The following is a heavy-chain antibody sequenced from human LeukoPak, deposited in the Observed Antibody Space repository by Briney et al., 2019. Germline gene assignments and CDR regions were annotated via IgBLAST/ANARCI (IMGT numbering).Heavy chain of an antibody. D-gene: IGHD6-6*01. CDR1: VYTFTSYV. J-gene: IGHJ6*03. CDR3: ASDGSSSFDYYYYLDV. CDR2: MKPNSGNT. Sequence: SSVQDSCQASVYTFTSYVIHWLRPATGQGLEWMGWMKPNSGNTGYAQKFQGRVTMTRNTAISAAYMELSSLRSEDTAVYYCASDGSSSFDYYYYLDVWGKGTTVTVSS. V-gene: IGHV1-8*01.